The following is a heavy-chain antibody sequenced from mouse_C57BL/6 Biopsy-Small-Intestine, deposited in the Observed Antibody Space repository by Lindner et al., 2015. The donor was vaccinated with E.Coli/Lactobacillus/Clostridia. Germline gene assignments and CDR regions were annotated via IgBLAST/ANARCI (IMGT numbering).Heavy chain of an antibody. CDR1: GYSFTSYG. D-gene: IGHD2-3*01. CDR3: ARWNDGYYGDY. V-gene: IGHV1-81*01. Sequence: VQLQESGAELARPGASVKLSCKASGYSFTSYGISWVKQRTGQGLEWIGEIYPRSGNIYFNEKFKDKATLTADKSSSTAYMEPRSLTSEDSAVYFCARWNDGYYGDYWGQGTTLTVSS. J-gene: IGHJ2*01. CDR2: IYPRSGNI.